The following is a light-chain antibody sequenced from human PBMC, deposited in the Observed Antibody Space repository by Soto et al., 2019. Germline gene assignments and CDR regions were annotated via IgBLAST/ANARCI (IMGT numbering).Light chain of an antibody. V-gene: IGLV2-14*01. CDR3: ASYTRPSPHVL. Sequence: QSALTQPASVSGSPGQSITISCTGTSSDVGAYNFVSWYQQHPGKATKLMIFEVSNRPSGVSNLFSGSKSGNTASLTISGLQAEEEAHYYCASYTRPSPHVLFGGGTKLTVL. CDR1: SSDVGAYNF. J-gene: IGLJ2*01. CDR2: EVS.